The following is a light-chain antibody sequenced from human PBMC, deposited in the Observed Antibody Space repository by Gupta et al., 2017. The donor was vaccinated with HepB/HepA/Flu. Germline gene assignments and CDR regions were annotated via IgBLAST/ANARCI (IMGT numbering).Light chain of an antibody. CDR2: YDS. CDR1: NIGSKS. V-gene: IGLV3-21*04. J-gene: IGLJ1*01. Sequence: SYVLTQPPSLSVAPGKTARITCGGNNIGSKSVHWYQQKPGQAPVLVIYYDSDRPSGIPERFSGSISGNTATLTISRVEAGDEADYYCQVWDSSSDHPYVFGTGTKVTVL. CDR3: QVWDSSSDHPYV.